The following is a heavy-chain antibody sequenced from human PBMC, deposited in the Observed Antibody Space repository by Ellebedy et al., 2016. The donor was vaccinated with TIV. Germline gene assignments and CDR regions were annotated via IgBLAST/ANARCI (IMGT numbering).Heavy chain of an antibody. CDR2: INHSGST. D-gene: IGHD6-19*01. CDR3: ARSPTAMAAFDY. J-gene: IGHJ4*02. Sequence: SETLSLXXAVYGGSFSGYYWSWFRQPPGKGLEWIGEINHSGSTNYNPSLKSRVTISVDTSKNQFSLRLSSVTAADMAVYYCARSPTAMAAFDYWGQGTLVAVSS. V-gene: IGHV4-34*01. CDR1: GGSFSGYY.